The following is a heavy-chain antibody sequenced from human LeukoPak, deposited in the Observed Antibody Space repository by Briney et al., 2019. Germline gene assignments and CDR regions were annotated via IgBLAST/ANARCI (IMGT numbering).Heavy chain of an antibody. CDR3: AREHRSYSSGWYGSYYFDY. CDR2: TYCRSKWYN. D-gene: IGHD6-19*01. Sequence: SQTLSLTCAISGDSVSSNSAAWNWIRQSPSRGLEWLGRTYCRSKWYNDYAVSVKSRITINPDTSKNQFSLQLNSVTPEDTAVYYCAREHRSYSSGWYGSYYFDYWGQGTLVTVSS. CDR1: GDSVSSNSAA. J-gene: IGHJ4*02. V-gene: IGHV6-1*01.